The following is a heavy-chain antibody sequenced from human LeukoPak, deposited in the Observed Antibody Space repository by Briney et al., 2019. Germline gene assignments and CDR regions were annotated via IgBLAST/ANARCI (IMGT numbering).Heavy chain of an antibody. CDR2: INPSGGST. D-gene: IGHD3-10*01. Sequence: ASVKVSCKASGYTFTSYYMDWVRQAPGQGLEWMGIINPSGGSTSYAQKFQGRVTMTRDTSTSTVYMELSSLRSEDTAVYYCAREARAGSGSLTWFDPWGQGTLVTVSS. CDR3: AREARAGSGSLTWFDP. CDR1: GYTFTSYY. J-gene: IGHJ5*02. V-gene: IGHV1-46*01.